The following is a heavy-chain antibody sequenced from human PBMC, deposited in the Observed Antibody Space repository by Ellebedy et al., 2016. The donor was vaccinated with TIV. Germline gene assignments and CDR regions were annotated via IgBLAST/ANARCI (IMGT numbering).Heavy chain of an antibody. V-gene: IGHV3-73*01. Sequence: GGSLRLXXAASGFTFSDSTVHWVRQASEKGLEWVGHIRSKPNNYVTIYAASVKGRFTISRDDSKNTSYLQMSSLRTEDTAVYYCARGAYTSGWPTVDSWGQGTLVTVSS. D-gene: IGHD6-19*01. CDR3: ARGAYTSGWPTVDS. J-gene: IGHJ4*02. CDR2: IRSKPNNYVT. CDR1: GFTFSDST.